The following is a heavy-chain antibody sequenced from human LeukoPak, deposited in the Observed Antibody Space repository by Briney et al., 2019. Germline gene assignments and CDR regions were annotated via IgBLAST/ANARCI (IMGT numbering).Heavy chain of an antibody. V-gene: IGHV3-53*01. CDR2: IYSGGST. CDR3: ARARPGSGNYYNPEGFDI. J-gene: IGHJ3*02. CDR1: GFTVSSTY. D-gene: IGHD3-10*01. Sequence: GGSLRLSCTASGFTVSSTYMTWVRQAPGKGLEWVSVIYSGGSTYYADSVKGRFTISRDNSENTLYLQMNSLRAEDTAVYYCARARPGSGNYYNPEGFDIWGQGTMVTVSS.